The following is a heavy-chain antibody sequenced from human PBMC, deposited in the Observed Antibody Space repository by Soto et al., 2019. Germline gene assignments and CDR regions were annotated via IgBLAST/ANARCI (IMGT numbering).Heavy chain of an antibody. Sequence: QVRLQESGPGLVKPSETLSLTCSVSNDSISSYYWSWIRQPPGKGLEWIGYIFYSGTTNYNPSLKSRVTISVDRSKSQFSLKLTSVTAADTAVYYCVRDLSRGWFDPWGQGTLVTVSA. CDR1: NDSISSYY. D-gene: IGHD3-16*01. CDR3: VRDLSRGWFDP. V-gene: IGHV4-59*01. J-gene: IGHJ5*02. CDR2: IFYSGTT.